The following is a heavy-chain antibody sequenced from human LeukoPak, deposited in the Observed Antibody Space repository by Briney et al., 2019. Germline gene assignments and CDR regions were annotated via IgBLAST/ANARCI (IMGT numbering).Heavy chain of an antibody. Sequence: GGSLRLSCAASGFTFSSYGMSWVRQAPGKGLEWVSAISGSGGSTFYADSVKGRFTISRDNAKNSLYLQMNSLRAEDTAVYYCAELGITMIGGVWGKGTTVTISS. D-gene: IGHD3-10*02. CDR1: GFTFSSYG. CDR2: ISGSGGST. V-gene: IGHV3-23*01. CDR3: AELGITMIGGV. J-gene: IGHJ6*04.